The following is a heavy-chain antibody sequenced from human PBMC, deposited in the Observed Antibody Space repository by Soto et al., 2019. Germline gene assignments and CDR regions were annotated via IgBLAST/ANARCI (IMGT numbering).Heavy chain of an antibody. CDR2: ISGSGDST. J-gene: IGHJ4*02. Sequence: EVQLLESGGGLVQPGGSLRLSCAASGFTFSSYAMRWVRQAPGKGLEWVSAISGSGDSTYYADSVKGRFTISRDNSKNTLYLQMSSLGAEDAAVYYCARRGSGSDYEYWGQGTLVTVSS. CDR1: GFTFSSYA. CDR3: ARRGSGSDYEY. D-gene: IGHD1-26*01. V-gene: IGHV3-23*01.